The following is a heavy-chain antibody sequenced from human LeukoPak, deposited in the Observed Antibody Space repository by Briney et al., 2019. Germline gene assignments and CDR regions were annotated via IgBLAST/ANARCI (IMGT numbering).Heavy chain of an antibody. CDR3: AKDSSRLYYYYGMDV. D-gene: IGHD6-13*01. Sequence: PGGSLRLSCAASGFTFSSYAMSWVRQAPGKGLEWVSAISGSGGSTYYADSVKGRFTISRDNSRNTLYLQMNSLRAVDTAVYYCAKDSSRLYYYYGMDVWGQGTTVTVSS. V-gene: IGHV3-23*01. CDR1: GFTFSSYA. J-gene: IGHJ6*02. CDR2: ISGSGGST.